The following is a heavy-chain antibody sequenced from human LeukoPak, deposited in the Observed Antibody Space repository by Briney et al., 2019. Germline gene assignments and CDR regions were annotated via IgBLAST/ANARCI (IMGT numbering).Heavy chain of an antibody. CDR1: GFTFSSYS. V-gene: IGHV3-48*01. J-gene: IGHJ4*02. Sequence: GESLRLSCAASGFTFSSYSMNWVRQAPGKGLEWVSYISSSSSTIYYADSVKGRFTISRDNAKNSLYLQMNSLRAEDTAVYYCASVRNYWGQGTLVTVSS. CDR3: ASVRNY. CDR2: ISSSSSTI. D-gene: IGHD3-16*01.